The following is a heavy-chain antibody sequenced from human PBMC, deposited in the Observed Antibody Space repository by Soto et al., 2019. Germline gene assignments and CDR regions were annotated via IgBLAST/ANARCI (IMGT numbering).Heavy chain of an antibody. CDR2: ICYDGRT. CDR3: ARDVGSSWTYNWFDP. V-gene: IGHV4-59*12. Sequence: SETLSLTCTVSGGSITNFCWSWIRQPPGKGLEWIGFICYDGRTYYSASLRGRVTISLDTSKNHFSLKLSSVTAADTAVYYCARDVGSSWTYNWFDPWGQGTLVTVSS. J-gene: IGHJ5*02. D-gene: IGHD6-13*01. CDR1: GGSITNFC.